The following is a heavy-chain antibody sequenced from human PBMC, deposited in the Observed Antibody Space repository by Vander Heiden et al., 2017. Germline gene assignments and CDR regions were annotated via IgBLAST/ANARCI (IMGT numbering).Heavy chain of an antibody. J-gene: IGHJ4*02. CDR3: ARQPAITRGYFDY. Sequence: GGSISSTTYYWGWIRQPPGKGLEWIGSIYYSGTTYYNPSLKSRVTISVDTSKNQFSLRLSSVTAADTAVYYFARQPAITRGYFDYWGQGTLVTVSS. V-gene: IGHV4-39*01. CDR1: GGSISSTTYY. D-gene: IGHD3-10*01. CDR2: IYYSGTT.